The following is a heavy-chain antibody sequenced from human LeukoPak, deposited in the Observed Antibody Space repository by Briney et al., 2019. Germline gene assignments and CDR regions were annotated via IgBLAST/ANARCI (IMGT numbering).Heavy chain of an antibody. CDR1: GFTFSRSA. Sequence: GGSLRLSCAASGFTFSRSAKTWVRQTPGKGLDWVSSISSSGNTYYADSVKGRFTISRDNSKNMLYLQMNSLRAEDTAVYYCVKGRISEDGLDFWGQGTLVTVSS. J-gene: IGHJ4*02. CDR2: ISSSGNT. CDR3: VKGRISEDGLDF. V-gene: IGHV3-23*01. D-gene: IGHD6-13*01.